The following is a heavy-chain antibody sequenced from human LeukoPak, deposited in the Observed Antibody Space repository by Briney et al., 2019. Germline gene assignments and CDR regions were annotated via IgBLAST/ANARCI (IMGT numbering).Heavy chain of an antibody. J-gene: IGHJ3*01. D-gene: IGHD3-22*01. V-gene: IGHV5-51*01. CDR3: AGRDYYDTRASTRAAFDV. CDR1: GFSFSSYW. Sequence: GESLMISCQASGFSFSSYWIGWVRQMPGKGVQWLGMIYPGGSRTTYNPSFQGQVTFSVDKSITTAYLQWSSLQASDTAMYYCAGRDYYDTRASTRAAFDVWGLGTLVTVSS. CDR2: IYPGGSRT.